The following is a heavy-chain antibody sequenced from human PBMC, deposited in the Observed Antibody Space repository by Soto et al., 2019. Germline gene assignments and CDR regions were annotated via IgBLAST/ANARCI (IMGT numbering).Heavy chain of an antibody. CDR3: VRSPKIGVRGAF. D-gene: IGHD3-16*01. Sequence: PGGSLRLSCAASGFTFSSYAMSWVRQAPGKGLEWVSAISGSGGSTYYADSVKGRFTISRDNSKNTLYLQMNSLRAEDTAVYYCVRSPKIGVRGAFWGRGTQVTVSS. CDR1: GFTFSSYA. CDR2: ISGSGGST. J-gene: IGHJ1*01. V-gene: IGHV3-23*01.